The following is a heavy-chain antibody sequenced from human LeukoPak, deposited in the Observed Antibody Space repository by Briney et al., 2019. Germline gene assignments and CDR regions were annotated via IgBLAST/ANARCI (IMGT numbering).Heavy chain of an antibody. CDR2: IKQDETEK. J-gene: IGHJ4*02. D-gene: IGHD6-13*01. Sequence: GGSLRLSCTASGFTFSNFWMGWVRQAPGKGLEWVANIKQDETEKFYLGSVKGRFTISRDNAKNSLYLQMNSLRAEDTAVYYCARGPWDSSSWYTLDYWGQGTLVTVSS. CDR1: GFTFSNFW. CDR3: ARGPWDSSSWYTLDY. V-gene: IGHV3-7*01.